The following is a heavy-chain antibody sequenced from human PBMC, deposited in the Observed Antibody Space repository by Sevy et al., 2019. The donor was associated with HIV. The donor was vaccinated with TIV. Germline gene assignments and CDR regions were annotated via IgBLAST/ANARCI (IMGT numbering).Heavy chain of an antibody. J-gene: IGHJ6*02. D-gene: IGHD3-10*01. CDR2: ISSCSSYI. V-gene: IGHV3-21*01. Sequence: GGCLRLSCAASGFTFSYYDLNWVRQAPGKGLEWVSSISSCSSYIYYADSVKGRFTISRDNAENSLFLQMNSLRAEDTAVYYCAKDGAYYGSDGMDVWGQGTTVTVSS. CDR1: GFTFSYYD. CDR3: AKDGAYYGSDGMDV.